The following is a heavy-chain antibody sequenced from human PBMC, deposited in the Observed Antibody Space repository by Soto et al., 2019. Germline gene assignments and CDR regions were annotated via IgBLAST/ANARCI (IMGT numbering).Heavy chain of an antibody. Sequence: SETLSLTCTVSGGSVSRGSPYWSWTRQPPGKGLEWLGYIFYSGSTNYNPSLKSRLTISVDTSKNQFSLQLSSVTAADTAVYYCARYTYTYDGGVSPDCYCYGMDVWGQGTTVTVSS. V-gene: IGHV4-61*01. CDR3: ARYTYTYDGGVSPDCYCYGMDV. CDR1: GGSVSRGSPY. J-gene: IGHJ6*02. CDR2: IFYSGST. D-gene: IGHD2-21*02.